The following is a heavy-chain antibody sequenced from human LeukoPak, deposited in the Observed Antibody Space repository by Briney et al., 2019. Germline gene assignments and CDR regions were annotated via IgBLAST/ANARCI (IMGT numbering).Heavy chain of an antibody. Sequence: GGSLRLSCAASGFTFSSYAMSWVRQAPGKGLEWVSAVSGSGGSTYYADSVKGRFTISRDNSKNTLYLQMNSLRAEDTAVYYCAKDREGSVAENPDYWGQGTQVTVSS. CDR2: VSGSGGST. V-gene: IGHV3-23*01. CDR1: GFTFSSYA. CDR3: AKDREGSVAENPDY. J-gene: IGHJ4*02. D-gene: IGHD6-19*01.